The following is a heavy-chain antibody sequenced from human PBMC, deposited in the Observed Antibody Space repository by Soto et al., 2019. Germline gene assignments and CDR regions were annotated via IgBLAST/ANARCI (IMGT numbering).Heavy chain of an antibody. J-gene: IGHJ3*02. CDR2: IIPILGIA. CDR1: GGTFSSYA. Sequence: ASVKVSCKASGGTFSSYAISWVRQAPGQGLEWMGRIIPILGIANYAQKFQGRVTITADKSTSTAYMELSSLRSEDTAVYYCATSGYSSGWYFREDAFDIWGQGTMVTVSS. V-gene: IGHV1-69*04. D-gene: IGHD6-19*01. CDR3: ATSGYSSGWYFREDAFDI.